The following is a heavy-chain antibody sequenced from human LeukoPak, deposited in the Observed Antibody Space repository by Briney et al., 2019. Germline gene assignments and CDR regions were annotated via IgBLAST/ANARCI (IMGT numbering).Heavy chain of an antibody. CDR1: GYTFSSYA. V-gene: IGHV3-23*01. J-gene: IGHJ5*02. CDR3: ASLTTVTSNWFDP. D-gene: IGHD4-17*01. CDR2: ISGSGGST. Sequence: GASLRLSCAASGYTFSSYAMSWVRQAPGKGLEWVSAISGSGGSTYYADSVKGRFTISRDNSKNTLYLQMNSLRAEDTAVYYCASLTTVTSNWFDPWGQGTLVTVSS.